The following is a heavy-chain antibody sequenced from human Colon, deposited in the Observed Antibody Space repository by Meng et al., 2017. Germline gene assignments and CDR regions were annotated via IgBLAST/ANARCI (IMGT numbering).Heavy chain of an antibody. D-gene: IGHD6-19*01. CDR1: GYSISSGYY. CDR3: ARDSSGWYNGEDY. CDR2: IYYSGST. Sequence: ESLKISCTVSGYSISSGYYWAWIRQPPGKGLEWIGTIYYSGSTYYNPSLKSRVSISIDTSKNQLSLKLSSVTAEDTAVYYCARDSSGWYNGEDYWGQGTLVTVSS. J-gene: IGHJ4*02. V-gene: IGHV4-38-2*02.